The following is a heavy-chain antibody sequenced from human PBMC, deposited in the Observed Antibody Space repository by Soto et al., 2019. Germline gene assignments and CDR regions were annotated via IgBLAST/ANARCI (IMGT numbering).Heavy chain of an antibody. J-gene: IGHJ4*02. V-gene: IGHV3-33*01. CDR2: IWYDGSNK. D-gene: IGHD3-10*01. CDR1: GFTFSSYG. CDR3: ARDSLLWFGELSPALDY. Sequence: GGSLRLSCAASGFTFSSYGMHWVRQAPGKGLEWVAVIWYDGSNKYYADSVKGRFTISRDNSKNTLYLQMNSLRAEDTAVYYCARDSLLWFGELSPALDYWGKGTLVTVSS.